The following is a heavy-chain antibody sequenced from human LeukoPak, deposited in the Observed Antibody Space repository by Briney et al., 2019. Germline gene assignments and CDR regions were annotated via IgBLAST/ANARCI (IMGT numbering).Heavy chain of an antibody. CDR3: ARQADRGGDCYRHFDY. CDR1: GGSISSYF. CDR2: IYNSGST. J-gene: IGHJ4*02. Sequence: PSETLSLTCTVSGGSISSYFWNWIRQPPGKGLEWIGHIYNSGSTKYNPSLKSRVTISVDTSKNQFSLNLRSVTAADTAVYYCARQADRGGDCYRHFDYWGQGTLVTVSS. V-gene: IGHV4-59*08. D-gene: IGHD2-21*02.